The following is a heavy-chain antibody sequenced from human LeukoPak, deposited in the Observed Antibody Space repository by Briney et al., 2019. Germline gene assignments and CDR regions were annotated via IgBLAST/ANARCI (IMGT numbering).Heavy chain of an antibody. CDR2: IYYSGST. V-gene: IGHV4-31*03. J-gene: IGHJ3*02. CDR1: GGSISSGVYY. Sequence: SETLSLTCTVSGGSISSGVYYWSWIRQHPGKGLEWIGYIYYSGSTYSNPSLKSRLTMSVDISKNQFSLKLSSVTAADTAVYYCARGVKGLRGAFDIWGQGTMVTVPS. D-gene: IGHD3-10*01. CDR3: ARGVKGLRGAFDI.